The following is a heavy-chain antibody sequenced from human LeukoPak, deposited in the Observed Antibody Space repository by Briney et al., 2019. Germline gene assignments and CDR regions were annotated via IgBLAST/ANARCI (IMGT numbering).Heavy chain of an antibody. J-gene: IGHJ4*02. Sequence: TPSETLSLTCTVSGFSISSGYFWGWIRQPPGKGLEWIGYFHHSGSTYYNSSLKSRVTISADTSKNQFSLKVTSVTAADTAVYYCASSPVRYYDSSDYYKYYFDYWGQGTLVTVSS. D-gene: IGHD3-22*01. CDR1: GFSISSGYF. CDR2: FHHSGST. CDR3: ASSPVRYYDSSDYYKYYFDY. V-gene: IGHV4-38-2*02.